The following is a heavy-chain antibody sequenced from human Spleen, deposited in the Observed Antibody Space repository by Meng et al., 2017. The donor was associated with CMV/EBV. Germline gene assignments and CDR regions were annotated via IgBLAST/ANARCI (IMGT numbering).Heavy chain of an antibody. CDR3: ARKKLGGNSPFDH. V-gene: IGHV1-46*01. CDR1: GYTLTNYY. CDR2: INPSGGSA. J-gene: IGHJ4*02. D-gene: IGHD2-21*01. Sequence: CKASGYTLTNYYMHWVRQAPGQGFEWMGIINPSGGSATYAQRFQGRVTMTRDTSTSTVYMDLSSLTSADTAVYYCARKKLGGNSPFDHWGQGTLVTVSS.